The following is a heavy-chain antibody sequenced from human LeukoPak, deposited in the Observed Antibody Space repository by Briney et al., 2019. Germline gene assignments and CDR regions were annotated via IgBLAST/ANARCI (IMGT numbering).Heavy chain of an antibody. CDR3: ARDLNLPDAFDI. V-gene: IGHV3-33*01. CDR1: AFTFSAYG. CDR2: VWYGGSNK. Sequence: GGSLRLSCAASAFTFSAYGMHWVRQAPGKGLEWVAVVWYGGSNKYYADSVKGRFTISRDNSKNPLYLQMNSLRAEDTAVYYCARDLNLPDAFDIWGQGTMVTVSS. J-gene: IGHJ3*02. D-gene: IGHD1-14*01.